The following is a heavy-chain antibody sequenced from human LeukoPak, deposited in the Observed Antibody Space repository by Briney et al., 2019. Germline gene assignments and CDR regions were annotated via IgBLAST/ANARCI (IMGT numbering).Heavy chain of an antibody. J-gene: IGHJ4*02. CDR2: INADESST. V-gene: IGHV3-74*01. Sequence: GGSLRLSCAASGFTFSRDWMHWVRQAPGRGLVWVSRINADESSTAYADSVKGRFIISRDNAKNTLYLQMNSLRVEDTAVYYCTRGSYYFNYWGQGALVTVSS. CDR1: GFTFSRDW. CDR3: TRGSYYFNY.